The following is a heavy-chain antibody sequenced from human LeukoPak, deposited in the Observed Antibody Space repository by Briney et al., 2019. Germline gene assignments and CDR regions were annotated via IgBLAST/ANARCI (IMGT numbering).Heavy chain of an antibody. CDR3: ATLGYCSGGSCFHLDL. V-gene: IGHV4-38-2*02. D-gene: IGHD2-15*01. J-gene: IGHJ2*01. CDR2: IYHSGST. Sequence: SETLSLTCTVSGYSISSGYYWGWIRQPPGKGLEWIGSIYHSGSTYYNPSLKSRVTISVDTSKNQFSLKLSSVTAADTAVYYCATLGYCSGGSCFHLDLWGRGTLVTVSS. CDR1: GYSISSGYY.